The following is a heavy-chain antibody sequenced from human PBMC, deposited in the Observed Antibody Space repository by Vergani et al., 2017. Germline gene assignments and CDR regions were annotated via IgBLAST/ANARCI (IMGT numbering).Heavy chain of an antibody. J-gene: IGHJ4*02. V-gene: IGHV1-18*01. CDR3: ARDLADGLGGLWWQPIIGWDY. CDR2: ISAYNGNT. CDR1: GYTFTSYG. Sequence: QVQLVQSGAEVKKPGASVKVSCKASGYTFTSYGISWVRQAPGQGLEWMGWISAYNGNTNYAQKLQGRVTMTTDTSTSTAYMELRSLRSDDTAVYYCARDLADGLGGLWWQPIIGWDYWGQGTLVTVSS. D-gene: IGHD2-21*01.